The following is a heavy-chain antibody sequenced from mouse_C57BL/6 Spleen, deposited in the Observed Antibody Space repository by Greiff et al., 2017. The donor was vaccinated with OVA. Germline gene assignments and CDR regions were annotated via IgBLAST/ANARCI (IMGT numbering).Heavy chain of an antibody. Sequence: VKLVESGAELMKPGASVKLSCKATGYTFTGYWIEWVKQRPGHGLEWIGEILPGSGSTTYNEKFKGKATFTADTSSNTAYMQLSSLTTEDSAVYYCARGSTNMIRGYFDYWGQGTTLTVSS. CDR3: ARGSTNMIRGYFDY. CDR1: GYTFTGYW. V-gene: IGHV1-9*01. CDR2: ILPGSGST. D-gene: IGHD2-4*01. J-gene: IGHJ2*01.